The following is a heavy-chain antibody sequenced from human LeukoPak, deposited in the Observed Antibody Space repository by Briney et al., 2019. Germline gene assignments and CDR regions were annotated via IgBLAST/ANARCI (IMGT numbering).Heavy chain of an antibody. CDR3: AKDNSGDLDY. Sequence: GRSLRLSCAASGFTFSSYGMHWVRQAPGKGLEWVAVISYDGSNKYYADSVKGRFTISGDNSKNTLYLQMNSLRAEDTAVYYCAKDNSGDLDYWGQGTLVTVSS. V-gene: IGHV3-30*18. J-gene: IGHJ4*02. CDR1: GFTFSSYG. D-gene: IGHD7-27*01. CDR2: ISYDGSNK.